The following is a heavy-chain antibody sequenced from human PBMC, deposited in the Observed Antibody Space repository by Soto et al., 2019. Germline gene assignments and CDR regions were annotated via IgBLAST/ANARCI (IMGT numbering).Heavy chain of an antibody. CDR2: ISYDGSNK. V-gene: IGHV3-30*18. CDR3: AKDVLTTMITFGGVIAGYFDY. D-gene: IGHD3-16*01. Sequence: QVQLVESGGGVVQPGRSLRLSCAASGFTFSSYGMHWVRQAPGKGLEWVAVISYDGSNKYYADSVKGRFTISRDNSKNTLYLQMNSLRAEDTAVYYCAKDVLTTMITFGGVIAGYFDYWGQGTLVTVSS. CDR1: GFTFSSYG. J-gene: IGHJ4*02.